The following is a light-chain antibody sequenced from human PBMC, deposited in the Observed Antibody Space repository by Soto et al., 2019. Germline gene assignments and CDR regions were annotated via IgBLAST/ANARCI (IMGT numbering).Light chain of an antibody. CDR1: SSDVGTYNL. CDR3: STYIGNDAWV. Sequence: QSALTQPASVSGSPGQSITISCTGTSSDVGTYNLVSWYQQHPGTVPKLLIYEVNNRPSGVSNRFSGSKSGNTASLTISGLLAADEADYYCSTYIGNDAWVFGGGTKLTVL. V-gene: IGLV2-23*02. J-gene: IGLJ3*02. CDR2: EVN.